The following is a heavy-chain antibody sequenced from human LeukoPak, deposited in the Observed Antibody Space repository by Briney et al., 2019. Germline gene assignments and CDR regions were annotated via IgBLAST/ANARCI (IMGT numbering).Heavy chain of an antibody. J-gene: IGHJ4*02. CDR1: GFTFTSYA. D-gene: IGHD6-19*01. CDR3: AKDSVRGSGWYFGIDY. CDR2: IRYDGSNK. V-gene: IGHV3-30*02. Sequence: GGSLRLSCAASGFTFTSYAMSWVRQAPGKGLEGVALIRYDGSNKYYADSVKGRFTISRDNSKNTLYLQMNSLRAEDTAVYYCAKDSVRGSGWYFGIDYWGQGTLVTVSS.